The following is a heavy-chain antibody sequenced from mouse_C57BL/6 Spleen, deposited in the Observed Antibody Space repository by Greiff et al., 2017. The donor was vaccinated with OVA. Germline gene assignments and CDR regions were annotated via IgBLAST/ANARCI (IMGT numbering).Heavy chain of an antibody. CDR1: GYTFTSYW. Sequence: QVQLQQPGAELVKPGASVKLSCKASGYTFTSYWMHWVKQRPGRGLEWIGRIDPNSGGTKYNEKFKSKATLTVDKPSSTAYMQLSSLTSEDTAVYYCLNWGSYWYFDVWGTGTTVTVSS. CDR3: LNWGSYWYFDV. D-gene: IGHD4-1*02. J-gene: IGHJ1*03. CDR2: IDPNSGGT. V-gene: IGHV1-72*01.